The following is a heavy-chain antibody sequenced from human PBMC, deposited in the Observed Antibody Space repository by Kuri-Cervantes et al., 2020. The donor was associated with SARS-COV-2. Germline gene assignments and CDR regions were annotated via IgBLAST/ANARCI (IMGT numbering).Heavy chain of an antibody. D-gene: IGHD3-10*01. CDR3: ARAGDRYY. J-gene: IGHJ4*02. Sequence: ASVKVSCKASGYTFTSYDINWVRQAPGQGLEWMGWINPNGGGTNYAQKFQGRVTMTRDTSTSTVYMELSSLRSEDTAVYYCARAGDRYYWGQGTLVTVSS. CDR2: INPNGGGT. V-gene: IGHV1-2*02. CDR1: GYTFTSYD.